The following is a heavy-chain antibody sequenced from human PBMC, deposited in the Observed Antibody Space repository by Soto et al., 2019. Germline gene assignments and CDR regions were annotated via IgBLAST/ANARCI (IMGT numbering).Heavy chain of an antibody. J-gene: IGHJ4*02. Sequence: HPGGSLRLSCAASGFKFSNYAMSRVRQAPGKGLEWVSLISATGGGTYYADSVKGRFTISRDNSHNTLYLQVHSLTAEDTAVYYCAKDRRAGGNSAFYFDFWGQGAQVTVSS. CDR2: ISATGGGT. CDR3: AKDRRAGGNSAFYFDF. CDR1: GFKFSNYA. V-gene: IGHV3-23*01. D-gene: IGHD3-16*01.